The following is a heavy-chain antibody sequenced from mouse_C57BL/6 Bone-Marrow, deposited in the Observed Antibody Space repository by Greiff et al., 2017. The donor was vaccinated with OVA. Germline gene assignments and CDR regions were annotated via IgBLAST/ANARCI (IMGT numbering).Heavy chain of an antibody. Sequence: VMLVESGPGLVQPSQSLSITCTVSGFSLTSYGVHWVRQSPGKGLEWLGVIWSGGSTDYNAAFISRLSISKDNSKSQVFFKMNSLQADDTAIYYCARNTPYYYGSSGAWFAYWGQGTLVTVSA. D-gene: IGHD1-1*01. CDR3: ARNTPYYYGSSGAWFAY. CDR1: GFSLTSYG. J-gene: IGHJ3*01. CDR2: IWSGGST. V-gene: IGHV2-2*01.